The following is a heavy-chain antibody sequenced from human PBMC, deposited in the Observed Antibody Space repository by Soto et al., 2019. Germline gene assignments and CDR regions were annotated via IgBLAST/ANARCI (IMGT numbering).Heavy chain of an antibody. Sequence: GESLKISCQGSGYSFTSYWIGWVRQMPGKGLEWMGIIYPGDSDTRYSPSFQGQVTISAXXXXXTXYXQXXXLKAXDTAMYYCARRGDSSGYIDYWGQGILVTVSS. CDR3: ARRGDSSGYIDY. CDR1: GYSFTSYW. CDR2: IYPGDSDT. J-gene: IGHJ4*02. D-gene: IGHD3-22*01. V-gene: IGHV5-51*01.